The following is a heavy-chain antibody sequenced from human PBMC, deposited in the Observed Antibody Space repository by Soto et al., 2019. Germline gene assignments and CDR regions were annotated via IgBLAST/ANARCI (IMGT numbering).Heavy chain of an antibody. V-gene: IGHV1-69*12. CDR3: ARTYHYDSGVTTYFYDGMAV. CDR1: GGTFDNYA. J-gene: IGHJ6*02. D-gene: IGHD3-22*01. CDR2: IIPMLDSA. Sequence: QVQLVQSGAEVKKPGSSVKVSCKASGGTFDNYAITWVRQAPGQGLEWMGGIIPMLDSANYAEKFQDRVTVTADESTTTAYMEVSNLRSEDTAIYYCARTYHYDSGVTTYFYDGMAVWGQGTTVTVS.